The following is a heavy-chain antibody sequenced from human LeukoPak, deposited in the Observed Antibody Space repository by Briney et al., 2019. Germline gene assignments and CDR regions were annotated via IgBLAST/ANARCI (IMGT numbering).Heavy chain of an antibody. CDR1: RRSFSGYY. Sequence: SETLSLTCAVYRRSFSGYYSSWIRQPPGKGLEWIGEINHIGSTTYNPSPKSGVTISVDTSKNQFSLKLSSVAAADTGVYYWARAPPCDPWGQGTLVTVSS. CDR2: INHIGST. CDR3: ARAPPCDP. V-gene: IGHV4-34*01. J-gene: IGHJ5*02.